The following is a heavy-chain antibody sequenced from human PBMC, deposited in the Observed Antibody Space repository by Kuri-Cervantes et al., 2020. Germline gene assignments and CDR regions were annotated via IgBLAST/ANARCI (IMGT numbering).Heavy chain of an antibody. J-gene: IGHJ4*02. V-gene: IGHV3-30-3*01. Sequence: GESLKISCAASGFTFSSYAMHWVRQAPGKGLEWVAVISYDGSNKYYADSVKGRFTISRDNSKNTLYLQMNSLRAEDTAVYYCARDSGVGAYLLSYYFDYWGQGTLVTVSS. D-gene: IGHD1-26*01. CDR1: GFTFSSYA. CDR2: ISYDGSNK. CDR3: ARDSGVGAYLLSYYFDY.